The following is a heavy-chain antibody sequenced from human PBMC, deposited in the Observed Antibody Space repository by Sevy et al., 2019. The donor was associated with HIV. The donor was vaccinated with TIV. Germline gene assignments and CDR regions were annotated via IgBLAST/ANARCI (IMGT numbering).Heavy chain of an antibody. D-gene: IGHD3-10*02. CDR2: LSFGCGKI. CDR3: AREGCSKPHDY. J-gene: IGHJ4*02. CDR1: GFTFNIYS. V-gene: IGHV3-23*01. Sequence: GGSLRLSCVASGFTFNIYSFSWVRQTPGKGLEWVSTLSFGCGKINYADSVQGRFTISRDDSKNTLYLEMNSLRVEDTAIYYCAREGCSKPHDYWGQGTLVTVSS.